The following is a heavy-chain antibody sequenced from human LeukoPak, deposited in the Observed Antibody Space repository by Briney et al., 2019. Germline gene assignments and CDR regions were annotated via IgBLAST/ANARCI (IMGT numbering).Heavy chain of an antibody. J-gene: IGHJ4*02. V-gene: IGHV4-30-4*08. CDR1: GGAICSGDYY. Sequence: PSQTLSLTCTVSGGAICSGDYYWSWIRQPPGKGLEWIGYIYYSGSTYYNPSLKSRVTISVDTSKNQFSLKLSSVTAADTAVYYCARGRGYSSSSRFDYWGQGTLVTVSS. D-gene: IGHD6-6*01. CDR2: IYYSGST. CDR3: ARGRGYSSSSRFDY.